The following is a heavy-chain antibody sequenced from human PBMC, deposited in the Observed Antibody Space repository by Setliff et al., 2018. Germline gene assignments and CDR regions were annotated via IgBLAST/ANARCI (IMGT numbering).Heavy chain of an antibody. Sequence: RASVKVSCKTSGYTFTTYAINWVRQAPGQGLEWMGWINTNTGNPTYAQDFTGRFVFSLDTSVSTAYLQISSLKAEDTAVYYCARDLGYCSTTSCHGDWFDPWGHGTLVTVSS. V-gene: IGHV7-4-1*02. CDR1: GYTFTTYA. CDR3: ARDLGYCSTTSCHGDWFDP. CDR2: INTNTGNP. J-gene: IGHJ5*02. D-gene: IGHD2-2*01.